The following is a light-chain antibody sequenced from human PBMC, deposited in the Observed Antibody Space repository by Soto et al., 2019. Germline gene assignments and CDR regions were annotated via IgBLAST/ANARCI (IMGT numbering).Light chain of an antibody. V-gene: IGKV3-20*01. CDR2: GAS. Sequence: EIVLTQSPGTLSLSPGERATLACRASQSVSSSYLAWYQQKPGQAPRLLIYGASSRATGIPDRFSGSGSGTYFTLTISSLEPEDFAVYYCQHYGTFGQGTKVEIK. J-gene: IGKJ1*01. CDR1: QSVSSSY. CDR3: QHYGT.